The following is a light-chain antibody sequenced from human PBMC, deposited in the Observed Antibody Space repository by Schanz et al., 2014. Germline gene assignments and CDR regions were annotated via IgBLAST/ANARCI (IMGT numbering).Light chain of an antibody. Sequence: QSVLTQPPSVSGAPGQRVTISCTGSSSNIGAGYDVHWYQQFPGTAPKLLIYGNTNRPSGVPHRFSGSKSGASASLAITGLQAEDEADYYCSTWDDILNGQGVFGGGTKVTVL. CDR3: STWDDILNGQGV. CDR1: SSNIGAGYD. CDR2: GNT. J-gene: IGLJ3*02. V-gene: IGLV1-40*01.